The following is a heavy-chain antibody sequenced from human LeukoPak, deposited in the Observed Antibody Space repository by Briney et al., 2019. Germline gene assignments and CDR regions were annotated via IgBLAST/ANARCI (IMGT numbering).Heavy chain of an antibody. CDR3: TTGIDDGGGY. J-gene: IGHJ4*02. CDR2: IKTRADGETT. CDR1: GFTFSSYS. V-gene: IGHV3-15*07. Sequence: GGSLRLSCAASGFTFSSYSMNWVRQAPGKGLEWVGRIKTRADGETTDYPAPVKGRFTISRGDSKDTVFLQLNSLRTDDTGVYYCTTGIDDGGGYWGQGTLVTVSS. D-gene: IGHD3-16*01.